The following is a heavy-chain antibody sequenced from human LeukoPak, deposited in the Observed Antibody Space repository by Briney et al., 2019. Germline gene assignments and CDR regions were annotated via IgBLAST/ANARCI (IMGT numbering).Heavy chain of an antibody. V-gene: IGHV1-8*03. Sequence: SVKVSCKASGYTFTSHDINWVRQATGQGLKWMGWMNPNSGNTGYAQKFQGRVTITRNTSISTAYMELSSLRSEDTAVYYCARAVYYGSGSYYNQYWGQGTLVTVSS. D-gene: IGHD3-10*01. CDR3: ARAVYYGSGSYYNQY. J-gene: IGHJ4*02. CDR1: GYTFTSHD. CDR2: MNPNSGNT.